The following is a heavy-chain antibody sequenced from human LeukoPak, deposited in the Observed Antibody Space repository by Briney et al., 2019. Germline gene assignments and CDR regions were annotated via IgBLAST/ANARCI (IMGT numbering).Heavy chain of an antibody. D-gene: IGHD3-16*02. CDR3: ASTDPRQVYRYDY. V-gene: IGHV4-59*01. J-gene: IGHJ4*02. CDR1: GGSISSYY. CDR2: IYYSGST. Sequence: SETLSLICTVSGGSISSYYWSWIRQPPGKGLEWIGYIYYSGSTNYNPSLKSRVTISVDTSKNHFSLKLTSVTAADTAMYYCASTDPRQVYRYDYWGQGTLVTVSS.